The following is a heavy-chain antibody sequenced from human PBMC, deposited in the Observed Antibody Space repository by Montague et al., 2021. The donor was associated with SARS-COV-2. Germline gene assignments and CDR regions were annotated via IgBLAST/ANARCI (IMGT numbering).Heavy chain of an antibody. CDR3: ANFRRTQLLFGTLYYGMDV. Sequence: SETLSLTCAVYGGSFSGYYWSWIRQPPEKGLEWIGEINQSGRTNNNPSLKSRVIISVDTSKNQFSLKLSSVTAAGTAVYYCANFRRTQLLFGTLYYGMDVWGQGTTVTVSS. CDR2: INQSGRT. D-gene: IGHD2-2*01. V-gene: IGHV4-34*01. CDR1: GGSFSGYY. J-gene: IGHJ6*02.